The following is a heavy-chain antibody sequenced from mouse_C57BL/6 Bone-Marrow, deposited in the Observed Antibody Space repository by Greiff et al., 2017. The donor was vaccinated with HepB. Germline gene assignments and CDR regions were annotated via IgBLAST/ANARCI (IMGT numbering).Heavy chain of an antibody. J-gene: IGHJ4*01. CDR3: ARMILLRYGYYAMDD. D-gene: IGHD1-1*01. CDR2: IWWDDDK. CDR1: GFSLSTFGMG. V-gene: IGHV8-8*01. Sequence: QVTLKVSGPGILQPSQTLSLTCSFSGFSLSTFGMGVGWIRQPSGKGLEWLAHIWWDDDKYYNPALKSRLTVSKDTSKNQVFLKIANVDTADTATYYCARMILLRYGYYAMDDWGQGTSVTVSS.